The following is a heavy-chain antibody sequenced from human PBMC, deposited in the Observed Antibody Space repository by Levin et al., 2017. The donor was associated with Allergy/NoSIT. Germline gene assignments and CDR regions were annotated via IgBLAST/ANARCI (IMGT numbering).Heavy chain of an antibody. CDR1: GFTFGDYA. J-gene: IGHJ4*02. D-gene: IGHD2-2*02. CDR2: IRSKAYGGTT. Sequence: GESLKISCTASGFTFGDYAMSWFRQAPGKGLEWVGFIRSKAYGGTTEYAASVKGRFTISRDDSKSIAYLQMNSLKTEDTAVYYCTRDPQLRYGPPRNSLDYWGQGTLVTVSS. V-gene: IGHV3-49*03. CDR3: TRDPQLRYGPPRNSLDY.